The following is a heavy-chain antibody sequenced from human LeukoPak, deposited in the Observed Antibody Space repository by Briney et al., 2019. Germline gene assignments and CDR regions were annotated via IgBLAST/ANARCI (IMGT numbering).Heavy chain of an antibody. Sequence: GGSLRLSCVGSGFIFSDYYMGWIRQAPGRGLEWISYITDNGRKIYYPDSVKGRFTMSRDNAKNSQYLQMNSLRAEETAVYYCARDGGWGLYFDYWGQGTLVTVSS. J-gene: IGHJ4*02. D-gene: IGHD6-19*01. CDR1: GFIFSDYY. CDR2: ITDNGRKI. V-gene: IGHV3-11*04. CDR3: ARDGGWGLYFDY.